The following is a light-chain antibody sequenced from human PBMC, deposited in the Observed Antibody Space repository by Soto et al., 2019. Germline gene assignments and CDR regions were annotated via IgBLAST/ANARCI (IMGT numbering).Light chain of an antibody. J-gene: IGKJ4*01. V-gene: IGKV3-15*01. Sequence: ETVMTQSPATLSVSPGERATLSCRASQSVSSGLAWYQQKPGQAPRPLIYGASTRATGIPARFSGSGSGTEFTLTISSLQSEDCAVYYWQQYSNWPLTFGGGTKVEIK. CDR1: QSVSSG. CDR3: QQYSNWPLT. CDR2: GAS.